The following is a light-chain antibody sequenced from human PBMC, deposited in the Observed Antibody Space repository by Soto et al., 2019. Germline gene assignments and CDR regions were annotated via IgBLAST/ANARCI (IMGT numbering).Light chain of an antibody. J-gene: IGLJ1*01. Sequence: QSVLAQPASVSGSPGQSITISCSSIAVSYQLVSWYQQQPGKAPKLILYDLTTRPSGVSNRFSGFKSGTTASLAISGLQAEDEGYYYCCSYVGTSNDVFGTGTKVTVL. V-gene: IGLV2-23*02. CDR2: DLT. CDR1: SIAVSYQL. CDR3: CSYVGTSNDV.